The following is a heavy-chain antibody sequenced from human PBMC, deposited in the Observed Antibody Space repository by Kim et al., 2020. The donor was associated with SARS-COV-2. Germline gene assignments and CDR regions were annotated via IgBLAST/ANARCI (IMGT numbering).Heavy chain of an antibody. J-gene: IGHJ5*02. D-gene: IGHD2-2*02. V-gene: IGHV3-11*04. Sequence: VKGRFTSSRDNAKNSLYLQMNSLRAEDTAVYYCARLGVVVPAAIPTGFDPWGQGTLVTVSS. CDR3: ARLGVVVPAAIPTGFDP.